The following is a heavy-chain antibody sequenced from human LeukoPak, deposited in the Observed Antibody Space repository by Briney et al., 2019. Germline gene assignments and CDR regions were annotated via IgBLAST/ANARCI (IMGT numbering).Heavy chain of an antibody. Sequence: SETLSLTCTVPGSPVNSYNWNWIRQPPGKGQAWIGYISETVSPKYKSSLENRVTLSLDTSKNLFSLNLRSATVADTAVYYCARQDALGKYPPPYYMDVWGKGTTVIVS. CDR2: ISETVSP. J-gene: IGHJ6*03. CDR3: ARQDALGKYPPPYYMDV. CDR1: GSPVNSYN. D-gene: IGHD3-16*01. V-gene: IGHV4-59*08.